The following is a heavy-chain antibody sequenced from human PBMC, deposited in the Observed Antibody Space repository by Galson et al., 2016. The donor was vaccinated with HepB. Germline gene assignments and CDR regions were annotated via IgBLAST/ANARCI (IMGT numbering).Heavy chain of an antibody. Sequence: SETLSLTCAVSGGSFTNNNWWSWVRQPPGKGLEWIGEMYHSGYTNYNPSLKSRVTMSVDKSKNQFSLRLRSVTAADTAVYYCARAEKYSSGWYGFIDYWGQGTLVSVSS. J-gene: IGHJ4*02. V-gene: IGHV4-4*02. CDR1: GGSFTNNNW. D-gene: IGHD6-19*01. CDR2: MYHSGYT. CDR3: ARAEKYSSGWYGFIDY.